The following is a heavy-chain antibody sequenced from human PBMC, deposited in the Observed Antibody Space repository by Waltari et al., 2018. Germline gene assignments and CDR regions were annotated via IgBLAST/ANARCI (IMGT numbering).Heavy chain of an antibody. CDR3: EVSSSSFGNY. Sequence: EVKLLQSGGDLVQPGGSLRLSCAASGFTFSNYAMDWVRQAPGEGLEWVSSIVVSGDSVDSADSVKGRFTTSRDNSKNIMYLQMNSLRVEDTALYYCEVSSSSFGNYWGQGALVTVSS. J-gene: IGHJ4*02. CDR1: GFTFSNYA. V-gene: IGHV3-23*01. CDR2: IVVSGDSV. D-gene: IGHD6-6*01.